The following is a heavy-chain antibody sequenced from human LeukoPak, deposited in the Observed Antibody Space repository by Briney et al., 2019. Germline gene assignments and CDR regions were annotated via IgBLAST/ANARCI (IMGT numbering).Heavy chain of an antibody. CDR3: TTGTWIQRWLADY. V-gene: IGHV3-15*01. J-gene: IGHJ4*02. D-gene: IGHD5-18*01. CDR2: IKIHSDGGTK. Sequence: GGTLRLSCKGSGFTLTNACMSGVRGAPGTGLEWVGHIKIHSDGGTKDYALPVKGRFTISRGNSKNTLYPQLNSLKPEDPAVYYCTTGTWIQRWLADYWGRGTLVTVSS. CDR1: GFTLTNAC.